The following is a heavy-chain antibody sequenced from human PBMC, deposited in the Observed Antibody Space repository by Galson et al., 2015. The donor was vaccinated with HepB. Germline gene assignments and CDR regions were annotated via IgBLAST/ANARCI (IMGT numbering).Heavy chain of an antibody. J-gene: IGHJ3*02. Sequence: SLRLSCAASGFIFNNCGMHWVRQAPGKGLEWVAFIRYDGSNSYYADSVKGRFTISRDNSKNTLNLQMNSLRAEDTAVYYCAKNDILSGYAAFDIWGQGTVVTVSS. CDR2: IRYDGSNS. CDR3: AKNDILSGYAAFDI. D-gene: IGHD3-9*01. V-gene: IGHV3-30*02. CDR1: GFIFNNCG.